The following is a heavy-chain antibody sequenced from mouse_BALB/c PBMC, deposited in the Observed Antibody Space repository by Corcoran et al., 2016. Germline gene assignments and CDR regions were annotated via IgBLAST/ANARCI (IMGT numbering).Heavy chain of an antibody. D-gene: IGHD2-1*01. CDR3: ARRANYVRDAMDY. Sequence: QVTLKESGPGILQPSQTLSLTCSFSGFSLSTSGMGVSWIRQPSGKGLEWLAHIYWDDDKRYNPSLKSRLTISKDTSRNQVFLKITSVDTADTATYYCARRANYVRDAMDYWGQGTSVTVSS. CDR1: GFSLSTSGMG. V-gene: IGHV8-12*01. CDR2: IYWDDDK. J-gene: IGHJ4*01.